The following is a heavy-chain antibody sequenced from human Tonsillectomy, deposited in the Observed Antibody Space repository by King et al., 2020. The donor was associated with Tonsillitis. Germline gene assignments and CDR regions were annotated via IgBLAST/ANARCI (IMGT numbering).Heavy chain of an antibody. V-gene: IGHV3-11*06. CDR1: GFTFSDHY. Sequence: VQLVQSGGGLVKPGGSLRLSCAASGFTFSDHYMSWIRQAPGKGLEWISYISGSSSFTKYADSAKGRFTISRDNAKNSLFLQMNILSAEDTAMYYCASHVYSSLPEFDYWGQGTLVTVSS. D-gene: IGHD6-6*01. J-gene: IGHJ4*02. CDR3: ASHVYSSLPEFDY. CDR2: ISGSSSFT.